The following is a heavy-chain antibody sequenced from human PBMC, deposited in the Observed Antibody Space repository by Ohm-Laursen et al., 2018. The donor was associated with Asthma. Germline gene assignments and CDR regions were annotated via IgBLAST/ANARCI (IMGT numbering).Heavy chain of an antibody. J-gene: IGHJ3*02. CDR1: GGSISSGDYY. CDR2: IYYSGST. D-gene: IGHD4-17*01. Sequence: SQTLSLTCTVSGGSISSGDYYWSWIRQPPGKGLEWIGYIYYSGSTYYNPSLRSRVTISVDTSKNQFSLKLSSVTAADTAVYYCARDHDYGDPGAFDIWGQGTMVTVSS. CDR3: ARDHDYGDPGAFDI. V-gene: IGHV4-30-4*01.